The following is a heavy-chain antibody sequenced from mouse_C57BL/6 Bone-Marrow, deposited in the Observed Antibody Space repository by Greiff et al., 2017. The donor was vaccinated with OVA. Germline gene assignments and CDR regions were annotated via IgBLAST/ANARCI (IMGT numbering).Heavy chain of an antibody. CDR1: GYTFTSYW. V-gene: IGHV1-59*01. D-gene: IGHD2-2*01. CDR2: IDPSDSYT. Sequence: VQLQQPGAELVRPGTSVKLSCKASGYTFTSYWMHWVKQRPGQGLEWIGVIDPSDSYTNYNQKFKGKATLTVDTSSSTAYMQLSRLTSEDSAVYYCARGRLPFAYWGQGTLVTVSA. CDR3: ARGRLPFAY. J-gene: IGHJ3*01.